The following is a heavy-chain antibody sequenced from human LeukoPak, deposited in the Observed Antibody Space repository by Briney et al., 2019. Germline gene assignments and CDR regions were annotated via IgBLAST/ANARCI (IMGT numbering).Heavy chain of an antibody. CDR3: ARGRRLRGVTSRPIYYYYYMDV. J-gene: IGHJ6*03. CDR1: GYTFNTFD. V-gene: IGHV1-8*03. Sequence: ASVKLSCKASGYTFNTFDINWVRLATGQGPEWMGWVNPYNDKTVYAPKFQGRVSIPSNNSITTAYMEFSGLKSDDTAVYYCARGRRLRGVTSRPIYYYYYMDVWGGGTTVTVSS. D-gene: IGHD3-10*01. CDR2: VNPYNDKT.